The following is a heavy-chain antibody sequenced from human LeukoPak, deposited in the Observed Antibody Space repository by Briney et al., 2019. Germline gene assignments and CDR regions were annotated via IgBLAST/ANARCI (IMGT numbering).Heavy chain of an antibody. CDR3: ARVNSSSSKGDYYYMDV. J-gene: IGHJ6*03. CDR2: IYTSGST. CDR1: GGSISSYY. V-gene: IGHV4-4*07. Sequence: SETLSLTCTVYGGSISSYYWSWTRQPAGKGLEWIGRIYTSGSTNYNPSLKSRVTMSVDTSKNQFSLKLSSVTAADTAVYYCARVNSSSSKGDYYYMDVWGKGTTVTISS. D-gene: IGHD6-13*01.